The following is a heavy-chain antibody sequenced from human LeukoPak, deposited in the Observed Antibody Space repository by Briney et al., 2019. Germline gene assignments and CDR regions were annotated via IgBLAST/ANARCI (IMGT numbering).Heavy chain of an antibody. V-gene: IGHV3-9*01. CDR1: GFTFDDYA. J-gene: IGHJ6*03. CDR2: ISWNSGSI. Sequence: GGFLRLSCAASGFTFDDYAMHWVRQAPGKGLEWVSGISWNSGSIGYADSVKGRFTISRDNAKNSLYLQMNSLRAEDTALYYCAKVANPRYYYYMDVWGKGTTVTISS. CDR3: AKVANPRYYYYMDV. D-gene: IGHD2-8*01.